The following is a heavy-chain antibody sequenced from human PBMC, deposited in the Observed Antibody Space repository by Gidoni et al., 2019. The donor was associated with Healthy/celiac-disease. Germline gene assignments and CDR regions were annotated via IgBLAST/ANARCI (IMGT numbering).Heavy chain of an antibody. V-gene: IGHV3-23*01. J-gene: IGHJ4*02. CDR1: GFTFSSYA. D-gene: IGHD6-19*01. CDR2: ISGSGSST. Sequence: EVQLLEAGGGLVQPRGSLTLSRPASGFTFSSYAMSWVRQAPGKGPEWDSAISGSGSSTYYADSVKGRFTISRDNSKNTLYRQMTSLRAEDTAVYYCAKTSSGWYGGPDYWGQGTLVTVSS. CDR3: AKTSSGWYGGPDY.